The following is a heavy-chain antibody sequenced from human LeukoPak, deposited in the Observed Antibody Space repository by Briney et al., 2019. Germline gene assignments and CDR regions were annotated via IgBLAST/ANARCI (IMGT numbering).Heavy chain of an antibody. CDR3: ARHGAMIVVNDAFDI. V-gene: IGHV4-59*08. J-gene: IGHJ3*02. Sequence: PSETLSLTCTVSGGSISSYYWSWIRQPPGKGLEWSGYIYYSGSTNYNPSLNSRVTISVDTSKNQFSLRLSSVTAADTAVYYCARHGAMIVVNDAFDIWGQGTMVTVSS. CDR1: GGSISSYY. D-gene: IGHD3-22*01. CDR2: IYYSGST.